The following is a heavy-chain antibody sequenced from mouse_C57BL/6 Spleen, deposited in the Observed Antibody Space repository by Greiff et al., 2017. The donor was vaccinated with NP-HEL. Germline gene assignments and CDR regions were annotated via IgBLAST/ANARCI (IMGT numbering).Heavy chain of an antibody. CDR3: ARNSGYYDYDYAMDY. J-gene: IGHJ4*01. CDR1: GFSLTSYA. Sequence: VKLVESGPGLVAPSQSLSITCTVSGFSLTSYAISWVRQPPGKGLEWLGVIWTGGGTNYNSALKSRLSISKDNSKSQVFLKMNSLQTDDTARYYCARNSGYYDYDYAMDYWGQGTSVTVSS. V-gene: IGHV2-9-1*01. D-gene: IGHD2-4*01. CDR2: IWTGGGT.